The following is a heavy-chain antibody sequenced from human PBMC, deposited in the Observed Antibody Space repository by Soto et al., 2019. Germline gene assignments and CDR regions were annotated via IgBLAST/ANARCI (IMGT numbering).Heavy chain of an antibody. Sequence: GGSLRLSCVGSGFTFSTYEMQWVRQAPGKGLEWVSYISSGGSTIFYGESVKGRFTVSRDNDRSSLYLQMNSLRVEDSGVYYCTRIGTVLTPDDSWGQGTLVTVSS. D-gene: IGHD2-21*02. J-gene: IGHJ4*02. CDR3: TRIGTVLTPDDS. CDR1: GFTFSTYE. V-gene: IGHV3-48*03. CDR2: ISSGGSTI.